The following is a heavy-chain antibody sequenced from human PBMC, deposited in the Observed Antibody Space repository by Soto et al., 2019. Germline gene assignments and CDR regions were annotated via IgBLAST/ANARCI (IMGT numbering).Heavy chain of an antibody. D-gene: IGHD3-3*01. J-gene: IGHJ4*02. Sequence: GGSLRLSCAASGFSFGSYALSWVRQAPGKGLEWVSTISGSDGKAFYADSVKGRFSISRDTSQSTLYLQMNSLRADDTAMYYCARWSYLDYWGQGTRVTVSS. V-gene: IGHV3-23*01. CDR1: GFSFGSYA. CDR3: ARWSYLDY. CDR2: ISGSDGKA.